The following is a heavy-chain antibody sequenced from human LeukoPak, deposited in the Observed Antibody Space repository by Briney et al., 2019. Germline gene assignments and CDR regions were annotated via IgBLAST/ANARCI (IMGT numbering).Heavy chain of an antibody. J-gene: IGHJ4*02. CDR3: CRGIAVAGIPNFDY. Sequence: GASVKVSCKASGYTFTGYYMHWVRQAPGQGLEWMGWINPNSGGTNYAQKFQGRVTMTRDTSISTAYMEVSRLRSDDTAVYYCCRGIAVAGIPNFDYWGQGTLVTVSS. D-gene: IGHD6-19*01. CDR1: GYTFTGYY. CDR2: INPNSGGT. V-gene: IGHV1-2*02.